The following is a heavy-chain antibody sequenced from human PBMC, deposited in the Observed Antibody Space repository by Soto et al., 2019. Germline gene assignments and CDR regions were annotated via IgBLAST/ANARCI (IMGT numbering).Heavy chain of an antibody. CDR2: IYHSGRT. CDR3: ARDGGRYYAMDV. J-gene: IGHJ6*02. Sequence: PSETLSLTCSVSCYSIVSGYYWAWIRQTPEKGLEWIGNIYHSGRTYYNPSLNSRVTISVDTSKNQFSLKLSSVTAADTAVYYCARDGGRYYAMDVWGQGITVTVSS. CDR1: CYSIVSGYY. D-gene: IGHD3-3*01. V-gene: IGHV4-38-2*02.